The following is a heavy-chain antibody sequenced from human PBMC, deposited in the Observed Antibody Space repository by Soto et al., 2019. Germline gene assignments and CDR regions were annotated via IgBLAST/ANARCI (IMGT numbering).Heavy chain of an antibody. CDR1: VFSVEIGSYY. CDR2: IYYTGST. V-gene: IGHV4-61*01. Sequence: SSTXSLTCAVSVFSVEIGSYYWSWIRQTPGKGLEWIGYIYYTGSTNYNPSLKSRVTISIETSKNQLSMKLSSVTAADKDVYYCERYLETWGQGTLV. CDR3: ERYLET. D-gene: IGHD3-9*01. J-gene: IGHJ4*02.